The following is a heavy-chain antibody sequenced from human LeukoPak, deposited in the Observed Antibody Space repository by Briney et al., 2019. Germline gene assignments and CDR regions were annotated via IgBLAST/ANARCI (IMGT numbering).Heavy chain of an antibody. CDR2: IDPSDSYT. Sequence: GESLRISCKGSGYSFTSYWISWVRQMPGKGVEWMGRIDPSDSYTNYSPSFQGHVTISADKSISTAYLQWSSLKASDTAMYYCARRRYYYDSSGYTTQFDYWGQGTLVTVSS. CDR3: ARRRYYYDSSGYTTQFDY. V-gene: IGHV5-10-1*01. D-gene: IGHD3-22*01. J-gene: IGHJ4*02. CDR1: GYSFTSYW.